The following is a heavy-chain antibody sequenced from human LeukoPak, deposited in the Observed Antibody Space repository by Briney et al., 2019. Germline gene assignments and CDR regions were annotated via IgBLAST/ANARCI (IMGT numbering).Heavy chain of an antibody. CDR3: VKDDSVASHDALDI. D-gene: IGHD5-12*01. V-gene: IGHV3-23*01. CDR1: GVTFSSYG. CDR2: ISGSGRNT. J-gene: IGHJ3*02. Sequence: PGGSLRLSCTASGVTFSSYGMAWVRQAPGKGLEWVSAISGSGRNTYYADSVKGRFTISRDNSKNTLYLQMNSLRAEDTAVYYCVKDDSVASHDALDIWGQGTMVTVSS.